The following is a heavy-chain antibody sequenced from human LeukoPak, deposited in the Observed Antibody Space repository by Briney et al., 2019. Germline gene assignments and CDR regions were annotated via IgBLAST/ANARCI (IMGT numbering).Heavy chain of an antibody. CDR3: AKDGAYYDFWSGYPTHYYYYYMDV. Sequence: PGGSLRLSCAASGFTFSSYAMSWVRQAPGKGREWFSAISGSGGSTYYADSVKGRFTISRDNSKNTLYLQMNSLRAEDTAVYYCAKDGAYYDFWSGYPTHYYYYYMDVWGKGTTVTVSS. V-gene: IGHV3-23*01. CDR2: ISGSGGST. CDR1: GFTFSSYA. J-gene: IGHJ6*03. D-gene: IGHD3-3*01.